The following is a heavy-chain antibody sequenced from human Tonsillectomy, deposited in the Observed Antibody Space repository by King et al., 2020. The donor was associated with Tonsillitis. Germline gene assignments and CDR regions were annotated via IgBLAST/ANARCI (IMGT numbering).Heavy chain of an antibody. CDR3: ARGANWFDP. CDR1: GDTFSNYA. V-gene: IGHV1-69*01. CDR2: IIPIFGTA. Sequence: QLLQSGAEVKKPGSSVKVSCKASGDTFSNYAIRWVRQAPGQGLEWMGGIIPIFGTANYAQKFQGRVTITADESTSTAYMELSSLRSEDTAVYYCARGANWFDPWGQGTLVTVSS. J-gene: IGHJ5*02.